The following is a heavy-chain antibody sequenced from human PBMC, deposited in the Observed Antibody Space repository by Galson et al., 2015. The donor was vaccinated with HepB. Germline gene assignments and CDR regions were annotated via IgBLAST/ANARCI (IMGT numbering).Heavy chain of an antibody. CDR2: ISYDGSNK. Sequence: SLRLSCAASGFTFSSYAMHWVRQAPGKGLEWVAVISYDGSNKYYADSVKGRFTISRDNSKNTLYLQMNSLRAEDTAVYYCARDGHCSSTRLCYYYYYYMDVWGKGTTVTVSS. CDR3: ARDGHCSSTRLCYYYYYYMDV. D-gene: IGHD2-2*03. CDR1: GFTFSSYA. J-gene: IGHJ6*03. V-gene: IGHV3-30-3*01.